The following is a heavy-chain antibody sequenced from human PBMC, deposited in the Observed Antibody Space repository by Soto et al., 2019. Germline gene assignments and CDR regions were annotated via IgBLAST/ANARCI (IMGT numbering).Heavy chain of an antibody. CDR3: ARERWGGPKVYYFDY. D-gene: IGHD3-16*01. J-gene: IGHJ4*02. Sequence: PSETLSLTCTVSGGSISSGGYYWSWIRQHPGKGLEWIGYIYYSGSTYYNPSLKSRVTISVDTSKNQFSLKLSSVTAADTALYYCARERWGGPKVYYFDYWGQGTLVTVSS. V-gene: IGHV4-31*03. CDR1: GGSISSGGYY. CDR2: IYYSGST.